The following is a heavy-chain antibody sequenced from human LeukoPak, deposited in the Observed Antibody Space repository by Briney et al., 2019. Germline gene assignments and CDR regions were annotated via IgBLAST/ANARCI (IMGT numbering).Heavy chain of an antibody. CDR1: GGTFSSYA. CDR3: AVIVVVPAATSTNWFDP. D-gene: IGHD2-2*01. CDR2: LIPIFGTA. Sequence: VASVKVSCKASGGTFSSYAISWVRQAPGQGREWMGGLIPIFGTANYAQKFQGRVTITADESTSTAYMELSSLRSEDTAVYYCAVIVVVPAATSTNWFDPWGQGTLVTVSS. J-gene: IGHJ5*02. V-gene: IGHV1-69*13.